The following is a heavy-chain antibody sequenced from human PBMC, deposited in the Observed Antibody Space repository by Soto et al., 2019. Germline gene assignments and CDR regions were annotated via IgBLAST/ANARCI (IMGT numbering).Heavy chain of an antibody. Sequence: GGSLRLSCAASGFTFSNAWMNWVRQAPGKGLEWVGRIKSKTDGGTTDYAAPVKGRFTISRDDSKNTLYLQMNSLKTEDTAVYYCTTESAYYYDSSGRLLDYYYGMDVWGQGTTVTVSS. CDR2: IKSKTDGGTT. J-gene: IGHJ6*02. CDR1: GFTFSNAW. D-gene: IGHD3-22*01. CDR3: TTESAYYYDSSGRLLDYYYGMDV. V-gene: IGHV3-15*07.